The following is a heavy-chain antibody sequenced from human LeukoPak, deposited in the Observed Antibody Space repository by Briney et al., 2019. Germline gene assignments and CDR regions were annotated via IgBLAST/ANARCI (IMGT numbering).Heavy chain of an antibody. CDR3: ARRGIAAAGILDY. CDR1: GGSISSSSYY. D-gene: IGHD6-13*01. CDR2: IYYSGST. J-gene: IGHJ4*02. V-gene: IGHV4-39*01. Sequence: PSETLSLTCTVSGGSISSSSYYWGWIRQPPGKGLEWIGSIYYSGSTYYNPSLKSRVTISVDTSKNQFSLKLSSVTAADTAVYYCARRGIAAAGILDYWGQGTLVTVSS.